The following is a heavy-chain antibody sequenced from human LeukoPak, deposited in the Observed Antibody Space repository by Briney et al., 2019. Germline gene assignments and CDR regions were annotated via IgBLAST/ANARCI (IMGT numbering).Heavy chain of an antibody. D-gene: IGHD6-19*01. CDR2: ISTSSSYI. Sequence: GGSLRLSCAASGFTFSTYSMNWVRQAPGKGLEWVSSISTSSSYIDYADSVKGRFTISRDNAKNTLYLQMNSLRAADTAVYYCAREPAESAVAGNDYWGQGTLVTVSS. CDR1: GFTFSTYS. V-gene: IGHV3-21*01. CDR3: AREPAESAVAGNDY. J-gene: IGHJ4*02.